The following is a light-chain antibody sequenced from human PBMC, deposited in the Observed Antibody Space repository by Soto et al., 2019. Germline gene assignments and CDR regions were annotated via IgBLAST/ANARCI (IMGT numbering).Light chain of an antibody. V-gene: IGKV3-15*01. J-gene: IGKJ4*01. CDR2: GAS. CDR3: QQYDNWLALT. CDR1: QSISNN. Sequence: EIVMTQSPATLSVSPGERATLSCRASQSISNNLAWYQQKLGQAPRLLIYGASTRATGIPGRFSGGGSGTEFNLNISSMQSEDFAMYYCQQYDNWLALTFGGVTMVDIK.